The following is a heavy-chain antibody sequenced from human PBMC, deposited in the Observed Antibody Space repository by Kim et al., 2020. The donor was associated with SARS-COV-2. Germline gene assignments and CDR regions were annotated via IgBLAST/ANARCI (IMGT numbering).Heavy chain of an antibody. V-gene: IGHV3-48*02. Sequence: GGSLRLSCAASGFTFSSYSMNWVRQAPGKGLEWVSYISGSSSTIYYADSVKGRFTISRDNAKNSLYLQMNSLRDEDTAVYYCARDPSGSSWYNLDYWGQGTLVTVSS. D-gene: IGHD6-13*01. J-gene: IGHJ4*02. CDR2: ISGSSSTI. CDR1: GFTFSSYS. CDR3: ARDPSGSSWYNLDY.